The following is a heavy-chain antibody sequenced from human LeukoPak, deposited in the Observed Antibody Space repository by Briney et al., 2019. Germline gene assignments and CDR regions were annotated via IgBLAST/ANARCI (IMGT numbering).Heavy chain of an antibody. CDR1: GFTFSSYW. CDR2: IKQDGSEK. D-gene: IGHD6-13*01. Sequence: GGSLRLSCEASGFTFSSYWMSWVRQAPGKGLEWVANIKQDGSEKYYVDSVKGRFTISRDNAKNSLYLQMNSLRAEDTAVYYCARSAAGRAYYFDYWGQGTLVTVSS. V-gene: IGHV3-7*03. J-gene: IGHJ4*02. CDR3: ARSAAGRAYYFDY.